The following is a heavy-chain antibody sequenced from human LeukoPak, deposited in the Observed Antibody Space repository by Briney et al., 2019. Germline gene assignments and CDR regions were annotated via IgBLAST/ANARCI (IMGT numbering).Heavy chain of an antibody. CDR1: GFTFSSYA. CDR3: ARRRVGPSWGAFDY. V-gene: IGHV3-30-3*01. Sequence: PGRSLRLSCAASGFTFSSYAMHWVRQAPGKGLEWVAVISYDGSNKYYADSVKGRFTISRDNSKNTLYLQMNSLRAEDTAVYYCARRRVGPSWGAFDYWGQGTLVTVSS. D-gene: IGHD1-26*01. J-gene: IGHJ4*02. CDR2: ISYDGSNK.